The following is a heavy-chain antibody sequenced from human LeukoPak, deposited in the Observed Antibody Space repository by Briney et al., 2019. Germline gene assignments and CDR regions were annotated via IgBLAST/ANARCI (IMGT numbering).Heavy chain of an antibody. CDR1: GFTFSSYA. CDR2: ISSSSSYI. D-gene: IGHD5-18*01. J-gene: IGHJ6*03. CDR3: ARDPYSYGSIYYYYYMDV. Sequence: GGSLRLSCAASGFTFSSYAMSWVRQAPGKGLEWVSSISSSSSYIYYADSVKGRFTISRDNAKNSLYLQMNSLRAEDTAVYYCARDPYSYGSIYYYYYMDVWGKGTTVTISS. V-gene: IGHV3-21*01.